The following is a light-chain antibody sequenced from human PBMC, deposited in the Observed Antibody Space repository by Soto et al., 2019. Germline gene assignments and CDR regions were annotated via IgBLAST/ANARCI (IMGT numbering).Light chain of an antibody. Sequence: QSVLTQPASVSGSPGQSITVSCPGTSSDAGGYNYVSWYQQHPGKAPRLMIYDVTNRPSGVSDRFSGSKSGNTASLTISGLQAEDEADYYCSSYRRGSTYVFGTGTKVTVL. J-gene: IGLJ1*01. CDR3: SSYRRGSTYV. CDR1: SSDAGGYNY. V-gene: IGLV2-14*03. CDR2: DVT.